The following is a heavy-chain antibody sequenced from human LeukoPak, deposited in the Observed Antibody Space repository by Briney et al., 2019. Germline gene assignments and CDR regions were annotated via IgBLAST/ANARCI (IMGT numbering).Heavy chain of an antibody. J-gene: IGHJ3*02. CDR1: GFIIDDYG. D-gene: IGHD1-26*01. CDR3: ARGRSYRGSYFDASDI. Sequence: GGSLRLFCAASGFIIDDYGMTWVPHAPGKGLEWVSGIHWNGGSTGYADSVKGRFTMSRDNAKNSLYLQMNSLRAEETALYYCARGRSYRGSYFDASDIWGEGTMVTVSS. CDR2: IHWNGGST. V-gene: IGHV3-20*04.